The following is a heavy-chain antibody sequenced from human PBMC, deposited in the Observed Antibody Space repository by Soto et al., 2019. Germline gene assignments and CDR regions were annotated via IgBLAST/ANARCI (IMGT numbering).Heavy chain of an antibody. J-gene: IGHJ4*02. V-gene: IGHV3-23*01. Sequence: EVQLLESGGGLVQPGGSLRLSCAASEFTFNNYGMSWVRQAPGKGLECVSAINSGGKSYYADSVKGRFTISRDSSKDTLFLQMDSRRAEDTAIFYCAREVLRSGYAYGDFDCWGKGTLVTVSS. CDR2: INSGGKS. D-gene: IGHD5-12*01. CDR1: EFTFNNYG. CDR3: AREVLRSGYAYGDFDC.